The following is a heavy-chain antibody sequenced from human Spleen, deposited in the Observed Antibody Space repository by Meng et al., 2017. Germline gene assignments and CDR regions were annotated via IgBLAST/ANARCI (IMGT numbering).Heavy chain of an antibody. V-gene: IGHV1-3*04. CDR2: VSTYKGNT. CDR1: GYTFSTYA. CDR3: ARDRQYSLVS. Sequence: QVQLVQSGAEVKKPGASVKVSCKASGYTFSTYAIHWVRQAPGQRLEWMGWVSTYKGNTKYAQKFQGRVTMTTERSTSTVYMELRNLRSDDTAFYYCARDRQYSLVSWGQGTLVTVSS. D-gene: IGHD2-21*01. J-gene: IGHJ4*02.